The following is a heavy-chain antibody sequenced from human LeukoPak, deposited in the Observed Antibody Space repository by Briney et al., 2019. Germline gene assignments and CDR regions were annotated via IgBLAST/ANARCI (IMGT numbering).Heavy chain of an antibody. J-gene: IGHJ4*02. V-gene: IGHV3-21*01. CDR2: ISSSSSYI. Sequence: GGSLRLSCAASGFTFSSYSINWVRQAPGKGLEWVSSISSSSSYIYYADSVKGRFTISRDNAKNSLYLQMNSLRAEDTAVYYCARDVRNYCSGGSCYSSDYWGQGTLVTVSS. D-gene: IGHD2-15*01. CDR3: ARDVRNYCSGGSCYSSDY. CDR1: GFTFSSYS.